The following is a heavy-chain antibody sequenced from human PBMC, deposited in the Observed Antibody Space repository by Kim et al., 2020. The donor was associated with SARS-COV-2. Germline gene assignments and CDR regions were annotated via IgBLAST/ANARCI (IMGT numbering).Heavy chain of an antibody. V-gene: IGHV3-30*04. J-gene: IGHJ4*02. CDR3: ARANIVVVVAATRYFDY. D-gene: IGHD2-15*01. CDR1: GFTFSSYA. Sequence: GGSLRLSCAASGFTFSSYAMHWVRQAPGKGLEWVAVISYDGRNKYYADSVKGRFTISRDNSKNTLYLQMNSLRAEDTAVYYCARANIVVVVAATRYFDYWGQGTLVTVSS. CDR2: ISYDGRNK.